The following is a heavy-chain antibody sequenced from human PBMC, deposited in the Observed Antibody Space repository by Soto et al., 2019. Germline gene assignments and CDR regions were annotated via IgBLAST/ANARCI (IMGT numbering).Heavy chain of an antibody. CDR2: IVVDSGNT. D-gene: IGHD2-8*02. CDR3: AADLVGLGYYAMDV. V-gene: IGHV1-58*01. Sequence: SVKVSCKASGFTFTDSSVQWVRQARGQRLEWIGWIVVDSGNTNYAQKFQERVTITRDMSTRTAYMELSSLRSEDTAVYYCAADLVGLGYYAMDVWGQGTTVTVSS. CDR1: GFTFTDSS. J-gene: IGHJ6*02.